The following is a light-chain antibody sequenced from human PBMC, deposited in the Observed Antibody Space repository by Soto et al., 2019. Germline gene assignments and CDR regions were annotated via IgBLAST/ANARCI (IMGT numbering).Light chain of an antibody. CDR1: QSVLYSSKDKNY. V-gene: IGKV4-1*01. Sequence: DIVMTQSPDSLTVSLGERATVNCKSSQSVLYSSKDKNYLAWYQQKPGQPPRLLIYWATSRDSGVPDRFSGSGSGTDFTLTISSLQADDVAVYYCQQYYTPPWTFGQGTKVDIK. CDR3: QQYYTPPWT. J-gene: IGKJ1*01. CDR2: WAT.